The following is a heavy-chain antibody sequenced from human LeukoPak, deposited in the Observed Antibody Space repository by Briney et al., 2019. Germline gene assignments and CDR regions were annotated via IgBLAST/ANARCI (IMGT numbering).Heavy chain of an antibody. CDR2: IYYSGST. D-gene: IGHD6-19*01. J-gene: IGHJ4*02. V-gene: IGHV4-39*01. CDR1: GGSISSRSYY. Sequence: SETLSLTCTVSGGSISSRSYYWGWIRQPPGKGLEWIGSIYYSGSTYYNPSLKSRVTISVDTSKNQFSLKLSSVTAADTAVYYCARANSRYSSGWYYGYWGQGTLVTVSS. CDR3: ARANSRYSSGWYYGY.